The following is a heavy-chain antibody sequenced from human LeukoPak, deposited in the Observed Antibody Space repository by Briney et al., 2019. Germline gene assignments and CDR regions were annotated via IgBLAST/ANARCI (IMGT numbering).Heavy chain of an antibody. V-gene: IGHV3-30-3*01. CDR1: GFTFSSYA. CDR3: ARDLEGRDYYDSSGY. J-gene: IGHJ4*02. CDR2: ISYDGSNK. Sequence: GGSLRLSCAASGFTFSSYAMHWVRQAPGKGLEWVAVISYDGSNKYYADSVKGRFTISRDNSKNTLYLQMNSLRAGDTAVYYCARDLEGRDYYDSSGYWGQGTLVTVSS. D-gene: IGHD3-22*01.